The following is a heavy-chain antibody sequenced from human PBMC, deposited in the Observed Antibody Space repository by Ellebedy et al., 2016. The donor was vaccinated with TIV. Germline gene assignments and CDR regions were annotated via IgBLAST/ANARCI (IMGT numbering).Heavy chain of an antibody. D-gene: IGHD7-27*01. V-gene: IGHV3-30*14. CDR2: VSHDGRTT. CDR1: GFTFSNYG. CDR3: ARGGRPGVHGVLVDS. Sequence: PGGSLRLSCAASGFTFSNYGIHWVRQAPGKGLEWVAFVSHDGRTTFYADSVRGHFTISRNNSGSIVYLQVSSLAVEDPTIYYCARGGRPGVHGVLVDSWGQGTLVTVSS. J-gene: IGHJ4*02.